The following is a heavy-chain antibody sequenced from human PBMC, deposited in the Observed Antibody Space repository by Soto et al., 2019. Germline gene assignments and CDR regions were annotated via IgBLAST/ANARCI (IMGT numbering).Heavy chain of an antibody. V-gene: IGHV1-3*01. CDR1: GYTFTSYA. Sequence: ASVKVSCKASGYTFTSYAMHWVRQAPGQRLEWMGWINAGNGNTKYSQKFQGRVTITRDTSASTAYMELSSLRSEDTAVYYCARYLGDNRNPFDSGGRGTLVTVPS. CDR2: INAGNGNT. CDR3: ARYLGDNRNPFDS. J-gene: IGHJ4*02. D-gene: IGHD1-20*01.